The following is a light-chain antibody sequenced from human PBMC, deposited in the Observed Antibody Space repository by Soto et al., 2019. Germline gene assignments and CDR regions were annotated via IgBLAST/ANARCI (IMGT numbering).Light chain of an antibody. Sequence: QSVLAQPACVSGSPGQSITISCTGTSSDGGGYNYVSWYQQHPGKAPKLMIYELSNRPRGVSNRFSGSKSGNTASLTISGLQAEDEADYYCSSYTSSSTQVFGTGTKVTVL. V-gene: IGLV2-14*01. CDR2: ELS. CDR3: SSYTSSSTQV. CDR1: SSDGGGYNY. J-gene: IGLJ1*01.